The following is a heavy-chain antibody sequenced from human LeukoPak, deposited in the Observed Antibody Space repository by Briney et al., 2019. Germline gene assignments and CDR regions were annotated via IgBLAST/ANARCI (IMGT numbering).Heavy chain of an antibody. J-gene: IGHJ5*02. CDR1: GGPFSSYA. CDR3: ARGDYSNYGSWFDP. CDR2: IIPIFGTA. V-gene: IGHV1-69*05. D-gene: IGHD4-11*01. Sequence: GASVKVSCKASGGPFSSYAISWVRQAPGQGLEWMGGIIPIFGTAIYAQKFQGRVTITTDESTSTAYMELSSLRSEDTAVYYCARGDYSNYGSWFDPWGQGTLVTVSS.